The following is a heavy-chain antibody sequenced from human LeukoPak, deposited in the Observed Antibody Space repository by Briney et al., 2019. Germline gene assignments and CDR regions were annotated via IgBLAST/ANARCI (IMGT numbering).Heavy chain of an antibody. J-gene: IGHJ6*03. CDR2: INPNSGGT. Sequence: ASVKVSCKASGYTFTGYYMHWVRQAPGQGLEWMGWINPNSGGTNYAQKFQGRVTMTRDTSISTAYMELSRLRSDDTAVYYCARVATVNYYYYYCMDVWGKGTTVTVSS. D-gene: IGHD4-17*01. CDR1: GYTFTGYY. CDR3: ARVATVNYYYYYCMDV. V-gene: IGHV1-2*02.